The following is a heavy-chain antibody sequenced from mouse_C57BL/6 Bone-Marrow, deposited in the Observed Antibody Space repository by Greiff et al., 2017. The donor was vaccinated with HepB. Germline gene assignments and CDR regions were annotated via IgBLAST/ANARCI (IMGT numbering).Heavy chain of an antibody. D-gene: IGHD3-2*02. CDR2: IYPGSGST. CDR3: ARRERQLRPLDY. V-gene: IGHV1-55*01. CDR1: GYTFTSYW. J-gene: IGHJ2*01. Sequence: VQLQQSGAELVKPGASVKMSCKASGYTFTSYWITWVKQRPGQGLEWIGDIYPGSGSTNYNEKFKSKATLTVDTSYSTAYMQLSSLTSEDSAVYYCARRERQLRPLDYWGQGTTLTVSS.